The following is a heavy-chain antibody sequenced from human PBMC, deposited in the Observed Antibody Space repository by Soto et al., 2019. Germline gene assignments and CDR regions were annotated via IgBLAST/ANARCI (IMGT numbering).Heavy chain of an antibody. J-gene: IGHJ4*02. D-gene: IGHD4-17*01. CDR2: IYYSGST. CDR3: ARVPVNYYFDY. CDR1: GGSVSSGSYY. V-gene: IGHV4-61*01. Sequence: SLTCTVSGGSVSSGSYYWSWIRQPPGKGLEWIGYIYYSGSTNYNPSLKSRVTISVDTSKNQFSLKLSSVTAADTAVYYCARVPVNYYFDYWGQGTLVTVSS.